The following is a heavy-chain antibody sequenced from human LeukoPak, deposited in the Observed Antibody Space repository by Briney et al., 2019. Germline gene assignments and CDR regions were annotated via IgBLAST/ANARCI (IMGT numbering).Heavy chain of an antibody. CDR1: GASISRGSW. J-gene: IGHJ4*02. CDR3: ARDKPGYSYGDYDY. CDR2: FSHSGIT. V-gene: IGHV4-4*02. Sequence: SGTLSLTCDVSGASISRGSWWSWVRQPPGKGLEWIGEFSHSGITNFNPSLKSRVTISVDTSKNQFSLKLSSVTAADTAVYYCARDKPGYSYGDYDYWGQGTLVTVSS. D-gene: IGHD5-18*01.